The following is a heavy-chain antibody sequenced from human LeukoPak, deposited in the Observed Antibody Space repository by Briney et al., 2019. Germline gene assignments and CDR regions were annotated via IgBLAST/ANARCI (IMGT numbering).Heavy chain of an antibody. CDR2: TYSGGTT. V-gene: IGHV3-53*01. CDR1: GFTVSRSY. D-gene: IGHD3-9*01. Sequence: GRSLRLSCAASGFTVSRSYMIWARQAPGKGLEWVSVTYSGGTTYYADSVKGRFTISRDNSKNTLYLQMNSLRAEDTAVYYCAREYYDILTGYYDAFDIWGQGTMVTVSS. CDR3: AREYYDILTGYYDAFDI. J-gene: IGHJ3*02.